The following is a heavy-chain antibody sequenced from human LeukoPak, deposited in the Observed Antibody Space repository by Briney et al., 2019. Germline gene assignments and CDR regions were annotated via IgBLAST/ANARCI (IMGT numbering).Heavy chain of an antibody. CDR1: GFTFGAYW. CDR3: TTASYGGPDY. D-gene: IGHD4-23*01. J-gene: IGHJ4*02. V-gene: IGHV3-15*07. CDR2: IISKTDGGTI. Sequence: PGGSLRLSCVASGFTFGAYWMHWVRQTPGKGLEWVGRIISKTDGGTIDYAAPVKGGFTISRDDSKNTLYLQMNSLKTEDTAVYYCTTASYGGPDYWGQGTLVTVS.